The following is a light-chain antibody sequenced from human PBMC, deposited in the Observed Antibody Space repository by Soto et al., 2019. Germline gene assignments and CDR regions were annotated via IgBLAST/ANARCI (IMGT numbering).Light chain of an antibody. CDR1: QSINSW. Sequence: DIHMTKSPSTLSASVGDRVTITSRASQSINSWLAWFQQKPGKAPKLLIYKASSLESGVPSRFSGSGSGTEFTLTISSLQPDDFATYYCQQYNTYSYTFGQGTKLEIK. CDR3: QQYNTYSYT. J-gene: IGKJ2*01. CDR2: KAS. V-gene: IGKV1-5*03.